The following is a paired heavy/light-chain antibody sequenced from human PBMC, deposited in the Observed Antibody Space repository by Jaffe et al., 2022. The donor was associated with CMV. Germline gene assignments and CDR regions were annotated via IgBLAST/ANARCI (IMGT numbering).Light chain of an antibody. CDR1: ALPKHY. Sequence: SYELTQPPSVSVSPGQTARITCSGGALPKHYVYWYQQKPGQAPVLVIYKDTERPSGIPERLSGSSSGTTVTLTISGVQAEDEADYYCQSAGTSGVIFGGGTKLIVL. CDR2: KDT. J-gene: IGLJ2*01. V-gene: IGLV3-25*03. CDR3: QSAGTSGVI.
Heavy chain of an antibody. J-gene: IGHJ4*02. D-gene: IGHD2-2*01. Sequence: EVQLVESGGGLVQPGGSLRLSCAASGFSFSTYAMSWVRQAPGKGLEWVSSVSGGGGFTYYADSVKGRSTISRDNSKNTLYLQLNSLRAEDTARYYCAKDHNIRDCSGTACYVFFDFWGQGALVTVSS. CDR1: GFSFSTYA. CDR3: AKDHNIRDCSGTACYVFFDF. V-gene: IGHV3-23*04. CDR2: VSGGGGFT.